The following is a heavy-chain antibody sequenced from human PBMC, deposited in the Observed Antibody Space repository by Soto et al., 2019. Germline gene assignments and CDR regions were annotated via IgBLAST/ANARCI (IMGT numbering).Heavy chain of an antibody. CDR1: GYTFSTYD. V-gene: IGHV1-8*01. J-gene: IGHJ5*02. Sequence: QVQLVQSGAEVKKPGASVKVSCKASGYTFSTYDINWVRQATGQGLEWMGWMSPNSGKTGYSQKFQGRVTMTTNTSISTAYMELSSLSSDDTGVYYCARSVPSRDIVDPWGQGTLVAVSS. D-gene: IGHD5-12*01. CDR3: ARSVPSRDIVDP. CDR2: MSPNSGKT.